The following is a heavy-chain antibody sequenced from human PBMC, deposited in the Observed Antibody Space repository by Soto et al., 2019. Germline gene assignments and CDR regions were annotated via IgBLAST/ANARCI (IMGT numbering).Heavy chain of an antibody. CDR3: ARGEVYSSSSDYYYYGMDV. CDR1: GDSVSSNSAA. D-gene: IGHD6-6*01. V-gene: IGHV6-1*01. Sequence: SETLSLTCTISGDSVSSNSAAWNWIRQSPSRGLEWLGRTYYRSKWYNDYAVSVKSRITINPDTSKSQFSLQLNSVTPEDTAVYYCARGEVYSSSSDYYYYGMDVWGQGTTVTVSS. CDR2: TYYRSKWYN. J-gene: IGHJ6*02.